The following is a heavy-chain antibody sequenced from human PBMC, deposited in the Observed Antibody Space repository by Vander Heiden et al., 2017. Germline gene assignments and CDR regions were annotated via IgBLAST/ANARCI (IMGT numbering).Heavy chain of an antibody. Sequence: HVQLVESGGGVVQPGRSLILPCAASGFTFSSYGMHWVRQAPGKGLEWVAVISYDGSNKYYADSVKGRFTISRDNSKNTLYLQMNSLRAEDTAVYYCAKDRRDYGDYGMDVWGQGTTVTVSS. CDR1: GFTFSSYG. D-gene: IGHD4-17*01. CDR2: ISYDGSNK. CDR3: AKDRRDYGDYGMDV. V-gene: IGHV3-30*18. J-gene: IGHJ6*02.